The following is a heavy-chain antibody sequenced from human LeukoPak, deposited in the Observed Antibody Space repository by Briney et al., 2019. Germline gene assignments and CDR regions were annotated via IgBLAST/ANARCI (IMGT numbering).Heavy chain of an antibody. V-gene: IGHV3-33*01. D-gene: IGHD6-19*01. J-gene: IGHJ4*02. CDR1: GFTFSTYG. CDR2: IWYDGSNK. Sequence: PGRSLRLSCAASGFTFSTYGMHGVRQTAGKGLEWVAVIWYDGSNKDYADSVKARFTISRDNSKNTLYLQMNSLRAEDTAMYYCARDRQWLATTPDYWGQGTLVSVSS. CDR3: ARDRQWLATTPDY.